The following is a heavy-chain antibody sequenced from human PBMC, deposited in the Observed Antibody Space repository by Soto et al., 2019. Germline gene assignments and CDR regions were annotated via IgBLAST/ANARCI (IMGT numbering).Heavy chain of an antibody. Sequence: GGSLRLSCAASGFTFSSYSMNWVRQAPGKGLEWVSSISSSSSYIYYADSVKGRFTISRDNAKNSLYLRMNSLRAEDTAVHYCARDYGIAAAGTENYYYYYGMDVWGQGTTVTVSS. V-gene: IGHV3-21*01. J-gene: IGHJ6*02. CDR2: ISSSSSYI. CDR3: ARDYGIAAAGTENYYYYYGMDV. CDR1: GFTFSSYS. D-gene: IGHD6-13*01.